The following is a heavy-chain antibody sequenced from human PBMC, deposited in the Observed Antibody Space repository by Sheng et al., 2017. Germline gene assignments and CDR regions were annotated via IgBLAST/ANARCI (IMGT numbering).Heavy chain of an antibody. CDR3: ARGREDSTAFDF. V-gene: IGHV3-33*01. CDR2: IWHDGSEK. CDR1: RFTFSNYG. D-gene: IGHD4-4*01. J-gene: IGHJ4*02. Sequence: QVQLVESGGGVVQPGRSLRLSCVGSRFTFSNYGLHWVRQAPGKGLEWVAGIWHDGSEKFYGDSVKGRFTISRDNSKNTVYLQMKRLRVDDTAVYFCARGREDSTAFDFWGRELWSAS.